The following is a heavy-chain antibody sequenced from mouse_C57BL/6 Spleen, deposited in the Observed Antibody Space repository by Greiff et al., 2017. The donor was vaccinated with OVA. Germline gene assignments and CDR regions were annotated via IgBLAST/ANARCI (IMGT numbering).Heavy chain of an antibody. D-gene: IGHD1-1*01. J-gene: IGHJ1*03. Sequence: EVHLVESGGGLVKPGGSLKLSCAASGFTFSSYAMSWVRQTPEKRLEWVATISDGGSYTYYPDNVQGRFTISRDNAKNNLYQQMSKLKSEDTATYYCARAPITRYWYFDVWGTGTTVTVSS. CDR2: ISDGGSYT. CDR1: GFTFSSYA. V-gene: IGHV5-4*01. CDR3: ARAPITRYWYFDV.